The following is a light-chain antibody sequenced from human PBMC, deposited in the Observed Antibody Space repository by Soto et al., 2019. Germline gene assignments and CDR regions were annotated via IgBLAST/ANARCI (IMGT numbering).Light chain of an antibody. CDR1: QSVHSD. CDR3: QQYTKWPPHT. J-gene: IGKJ4*01. Sequence: EIVMTQSPATLSVSQGEGATLSCRASQSVHSDLAWYQQKPGQAPRLLIYDASTRATGIPARFSGSGSGTESTLTISRLQSEDFVFYYCQQYTKWPPHTFGGGTKLEI. CDR2: DAS. V-gene: IGKV3-15*01.